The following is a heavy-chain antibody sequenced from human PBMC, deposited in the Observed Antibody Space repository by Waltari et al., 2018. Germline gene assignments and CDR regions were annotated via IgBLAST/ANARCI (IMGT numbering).Heavy chain of an antibody. CDR2: ISWNSGSI. D-gene: IGHD2-15*01. V-gene: IGHV3-9*03. Sequence: EVQLVESGGGLVQPGRSLRLSCAASGFTFDDYAMHWVRPAPGKGLGWVSGISWNSGSIGYADSVKGRFTISRDNAKNSLYLQMNSLRAEDMALYYCAKGGLGYCSGGSCYGDYMDVWGKGTTVTVSS. CDR1: GFTFDDYA. J-gene: IGHJ6*03. CDR3: AKGGLGYCSGGSCYGDYMDV.